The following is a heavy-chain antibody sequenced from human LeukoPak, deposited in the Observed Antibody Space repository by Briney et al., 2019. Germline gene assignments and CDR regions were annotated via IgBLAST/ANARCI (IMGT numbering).Heavy chain of an antibody. CDR3: ARWGYSNYGDDY. V-gene: IGHV4-34*01. J-gene: IGHJ4*02. Sequence: PSQTLSLTCAVYGGSFSGYYWSWIRQPPGKGLEWIGEINHSGSTNYNPSLKSRATISVDTSKNQFSLKLSSVTAADTAVYYCARWGYSNYGDDYWGQGTLVTVSS. CDR1: GGSFSGYY. D-gene: IGHD4-11*01. CDR2: INHSGST.